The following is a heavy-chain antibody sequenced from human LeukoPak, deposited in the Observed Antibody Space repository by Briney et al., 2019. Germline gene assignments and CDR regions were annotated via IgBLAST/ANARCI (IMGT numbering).Heavy chain of an antibody. CDR3: AKGYGDYVVTPSDY. V-gene: IGHV3-9*01. CDR2: ISWNSGSI. CDR1: GFTFDDDA. J-gene: IGHJ4*02. Sequence: GGSLRLSCAASGFTFDDDAMHWVRQAPGKGLEWVSGISWNSGSIGYADSVKGRFTISRDNAKNSLYLQMNSLRAEDTALYYCAKGYGDYVVTPSDYWGQGTLVTVSS. D-gene: IGHD4-17*01.